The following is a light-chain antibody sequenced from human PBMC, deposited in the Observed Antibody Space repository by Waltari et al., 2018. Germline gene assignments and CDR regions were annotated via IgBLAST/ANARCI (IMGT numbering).Light chain of an antibody. CDR3: QQSFSSPWT. CDR1: QNIRTH. J-gene: IGKJ1*01. CDR2: AAS. V-gene: IGKV1-39*01. Sequence: DIQMTQSPSSLSASVGDTVTVTCPASQNIRTHLNWYQQKPATAPKLLIYAASNLHRGVPSRFSGSGSGTDFTLTVTNLQPDDFAIYFCQQSFSSPWTFGQGTRV.